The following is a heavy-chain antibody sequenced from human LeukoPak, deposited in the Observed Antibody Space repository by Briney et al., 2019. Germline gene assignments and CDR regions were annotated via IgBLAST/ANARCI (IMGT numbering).Heavy chain of an antibody. CDR1: GSTFSSYA. Sequence: GGSLRLSCVASGSTFSSYAMSWVRQAPGKGLEWVSAISGSGDSTYYADSVKGRFTISRDNSKNTLYLQMISLRAEDTAAYYCAKAASGWRAPFDYWGQGTLVTVSS. CDR3: AKAASGWRAPFDY. J-gene: IGHJ4*02. V-gene: IGHV3-23*01. D-gene: IGHD6-19*01. CDR2: ISGSGDST.